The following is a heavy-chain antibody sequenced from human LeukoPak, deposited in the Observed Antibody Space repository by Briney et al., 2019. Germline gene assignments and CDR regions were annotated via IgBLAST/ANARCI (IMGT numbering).Heavy chain of an antibody. CDR2: ISYDGSNK. D-gene: IGHD3-3*01. V-gene: IGHV3-30*01. J-gene: IGHJ4*02. CDR1: GFTFSSYA. Sequence: QPGRSLRLSCAASGFTFSSYAMHWVRQAPGKGLEWVAVISYDGSNKYYADSVKGRFTISRDNPKNTLYLQMNSLRAEDTAVYYCARSDNFWSGYKPLGDYYFDYWGQGTLVTVSS. CDR3: ARSDNFWSGYKPLGDYYFDY.